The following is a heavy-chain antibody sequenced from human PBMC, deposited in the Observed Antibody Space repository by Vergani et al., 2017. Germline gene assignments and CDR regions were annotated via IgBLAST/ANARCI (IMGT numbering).Heavy chain of an antibody. CDR2: IIPIFGTA. CDR3: ATTRLEIAAREYYYYYYGMDV. J-gene: IGHJ6*02. D-gene: IGHD6-6*01. CDR1: GGTFSSYA. V-gene: IGHV1-69*01. Sequence: QVQLVQSGAEVKKPGSSVKVSCKASGGTFSSYAISWVRQAPGQGLEWMGGIIPIFGTANYAQKFQGRVTITADESTSTAYMKLSSVTAADTAVYYCATTRLEIAAREYYYYYYGMDVWGQGTTVTVSS.